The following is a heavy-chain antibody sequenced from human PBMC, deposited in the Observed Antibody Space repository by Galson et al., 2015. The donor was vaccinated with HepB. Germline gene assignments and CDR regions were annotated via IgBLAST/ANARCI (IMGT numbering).Heavy chain of an antibody. J-gene: IGHJ6*02. V-gene: IGHV4-59*01. CDR3: SRDQLRGTVEHYGMDV. Sequence: LSLTCTVSGGSITSYYWNWIRQPPGKGLEWIGYIYYSGSTNYNPSLKSRVTISVDTSKNQLSLKLTSVTAADTAVYYCSRDQLRGTVEHYGMDVWGQGTTVTVSS. CDR1: GGSITSYY. D-gene: IGHD2-2*01. CDR2: IYYSGST.